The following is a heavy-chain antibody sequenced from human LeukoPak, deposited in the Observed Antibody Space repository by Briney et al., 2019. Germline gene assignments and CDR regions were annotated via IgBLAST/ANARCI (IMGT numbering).Heavy chain of an antibody. V-gene: IGHV4-59*01. Sequence: SETLSLTCTVSGGSISSYYWNWIRQPPGKGLEWIGYNYYSGSTNYNPSLKSRVTISVDTSKNQFSLKLSSVTAADTAVYYCAREQHDSSSWYWFDPWGQGTLITVSS. CDR1: GGSISSYY. CDR2: NYYSGST. D-gene: IGHD6-13*01. J-gene: IGHJ5*02. CDR3: AREQHDSSSWYWFDP.